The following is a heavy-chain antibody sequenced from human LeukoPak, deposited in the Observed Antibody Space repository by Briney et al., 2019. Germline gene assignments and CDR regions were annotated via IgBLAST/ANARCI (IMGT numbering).Heavy chain of an antibody. CDR1: AFTFSSYC. CDR2: VNNDGTAT. Sequence: AGSMRRSCAASAFTFSSYCMHWVRQAPGKGLEWVSRVNNDGTATTYTDSVKGPFTIARDNATNTLYLQMNTLTANDTAVYYCVRATAAFDIWGQGTMVTVSS. J-gene: IGHJ3*02. V-gene: IGHV3-74*01. CDR3: VRATAAFDI. D-gene: IGHD5-18*01.